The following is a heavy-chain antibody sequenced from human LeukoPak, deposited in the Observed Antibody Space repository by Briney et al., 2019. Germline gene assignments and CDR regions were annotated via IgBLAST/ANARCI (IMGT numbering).Heavy chain of an antibody. Sequence: PGGSLRLSCAASGFTFSSYSMNWVRQAPGKGLEWVSYISSSSSTIYYTDSVKGRFTISRDNAKNSLYLQMNSLRAEDTAVYYCARFRAAYCSSTSCQKVNDYWDQGTLVTVSS. CDR2: ISSSSSTI. D-gene: IGHD2-2*01. CDR3: ARFRAAYCSSTSCQKVNDY. J-gene: IGHJ4*02. V-gene: IGHV3-48*01. CDR1: GFTFSSYS.